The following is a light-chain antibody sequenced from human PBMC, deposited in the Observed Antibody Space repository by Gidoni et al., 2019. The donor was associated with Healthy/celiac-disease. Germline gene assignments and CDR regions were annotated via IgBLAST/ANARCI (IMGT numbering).Light chain of an antibody. CDR2: KAS. V-gene: IGKV1-5*03. CDR1: QSISSW. Sequence: DIRMTQSPSTLSASVGDRVTITCRASQSISSWFAWYQQKPGKAPKLLIYKASSLESGVPSRFSGSGSWTEFPLTIRSLQPDDFATYYCQPYNSYPRTFGQGTKVEIK. J-gene: IGKJ1*01. CDR3: QPYNSYPRT.